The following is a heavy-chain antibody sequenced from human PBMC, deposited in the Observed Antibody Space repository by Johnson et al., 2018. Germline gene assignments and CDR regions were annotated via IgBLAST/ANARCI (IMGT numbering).Heavy chain of an antibody. CDR3: ETVDAFDI. J-gene: IGHJ3*02. CDR2: IRGSGGST. CDR1: GFTFSSYA. Sequence: EVQLVQSGGGLVQXGGSLRLSCAASGFTFSSYAMSWVRQAPGKGLEWVSAIRGSGGSTYYADSVKGRFTISREHSKNTLYRHMNSLRAEARAVDYCETVDAFDIWGQGTMVTVSS. D-gene: IGHD4-17*01. V-gene: IGHV3-23*04.